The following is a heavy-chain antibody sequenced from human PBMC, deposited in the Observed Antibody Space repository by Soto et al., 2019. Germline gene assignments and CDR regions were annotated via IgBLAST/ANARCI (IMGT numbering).Heavy chain of an antibody. CDR1: GFTFGDPG. D-gene: IGHD5-12*01. J-gene: IGHJ4*02. V-gene: IGHV3-49*04. CDR3: AKDGYNYYEF. Sequence: GGSLGLGCADTGFTFGDPGIHWVRQAPGKGLEWVGFIRSETLGGTIDYAASVKGRFVISRDDSKGIAYLHMNSLKTEYTATYLCAKDGYNYYEFWGRGTLVTVSS. CDR2: IRSETLGGTI.